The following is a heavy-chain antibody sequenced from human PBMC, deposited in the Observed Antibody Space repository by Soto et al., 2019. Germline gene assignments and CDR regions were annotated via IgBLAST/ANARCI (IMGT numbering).Heavy chain of an antibody. J-gene: IGHJ4*02. Sequence: PSETLSLTCTVSGGSISSGGYYWSWIRQHPGKGLEWIGYIYYSGSTYYNPSLKSRVTISVDTSKNQFSLKLSSVTAADTAVYYCARVAPEGYGDSPFDYWGQGTLVTVSS. CDR3: ARVAPEGYGDSPFDY. CDR2: IYYSGST. D-gene: IGHD4-17*01. CDR1: GGSISSGGYY. V-gene: IGHV4-31*03.